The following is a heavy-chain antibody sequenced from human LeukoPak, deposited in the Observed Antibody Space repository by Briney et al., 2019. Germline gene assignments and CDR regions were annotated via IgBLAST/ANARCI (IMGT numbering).Heavy chain of an antibody. D-gene: IGHD3-10*02. CDR3: AELGITMIGGV. J-gene: IGHJ6*04. Sequence: GGSLRLSCAASGFTFSSYEMNWVRQAPGKGLEWVSYISSSGSTIYYADSVKGRFTICRDNANNSLHLQMNSLRAEDTAVYYCAELGITMIGGVWGKGTTVTISS. V-gene: IGHV3-48*03. CDR1: GFTFSSYE. CDR2: ISSSGSTI.